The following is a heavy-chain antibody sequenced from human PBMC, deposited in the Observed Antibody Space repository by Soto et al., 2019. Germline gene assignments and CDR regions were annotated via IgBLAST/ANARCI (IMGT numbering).Heavy chain of an antibody. CDR1: GVTFSSYA. Sequence: SVKVSCKASGVTFSSYAIRWVRQAPGQGLEWMGGIIPIFGTANYAQKFQGRVTITADESTSTAYMELSSLRSEDTAVYYCARGLIRGTRGAFEIWGQGTMVTVSS. V-gene: IGHV1-69*13. CDR3: ARGLIRGTRGAFEI. D-gene: IGHD2-21*01. J-gene: IGHJ3*02. CDR2: IIPIFGTA.